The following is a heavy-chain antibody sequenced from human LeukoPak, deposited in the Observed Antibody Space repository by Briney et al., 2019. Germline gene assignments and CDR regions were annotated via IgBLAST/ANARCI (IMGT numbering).Heavy chain of an antibody. Sequence: PGGSLRLSCAASGFTFSSYVMSWVRQAPGKGLEWVSAISDSGAATNYADSVKGRLTISRDNSKNTLYLQMNSLRAEDTAIYYCAKRSCSGGSCNFDYWVQGTLVTVSS. CDR2: ISDSGAAT. J-gene: IGHJ4*02. V-gene: IGHV3-23*01. CDR3: AKRSCSGGSCNFDY. CDR1: GFTFSSYV. D-gene: IGHD2-15*01.